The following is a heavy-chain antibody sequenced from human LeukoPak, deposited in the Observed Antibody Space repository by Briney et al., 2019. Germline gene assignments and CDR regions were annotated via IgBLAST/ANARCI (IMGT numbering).Heavy chain of an antibody. V-gene: IGHV1-2*02. CDR3: ARDHGDDAFDI. CDR1: GYTFTNYY. J-gene: IGHJ3*02. CDR2: INSNRGGT. D-gene: IGHD3-3*01. Sequence: ASVKVSCKASGYTFTNYYIHWVRQAPGQGLEWMGWINSNRGGTDYAQKFQGRVTMTRDTSISTAYMELRSVRSDDTAVYYCARDHGDDAFDIWGPGTMVTVSS.